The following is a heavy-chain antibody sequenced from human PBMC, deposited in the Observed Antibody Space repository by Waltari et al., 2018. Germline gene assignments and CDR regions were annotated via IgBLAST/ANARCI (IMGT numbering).Heavy chain of an antibody. D-gene: IGHD2-15*01. CDR1: GDSATSPNW. Sequence: QLQLQESGPGLVKPSGTLSLSCAVSGDSATSPNWWSWVRQSPQRGLEWIGQVLSTGNTNYSPSFASRVTMSLDASKNQFSLKVTSATAADTAVYYCARDRGRGLYLDAWGPGPLVTVSP. CDR3: ARDRGRGLYLDA. J-gene: IGHJ5*02. V-gene: IGHV4-4*02. CDR2: VLSTGNT.